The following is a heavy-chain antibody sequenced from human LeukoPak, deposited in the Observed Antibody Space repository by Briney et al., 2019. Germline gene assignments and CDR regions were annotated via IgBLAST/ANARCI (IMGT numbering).Heavy chain of an antibody. D-gene: IGHD3-10*01. CDR3: AKVAGTVLVWFEDDY. V-gene: IGHV3-23*01. CDR2: ISGSGDRT. CDR1: GFTISTYA. J-gene: IGHJ4*02. Sequence: GGSLRLSCTDSGFTISTYAMSWVRQAPGKGLEWVSAISGSGDRTYYVDSVKGRFTISRDNSKNTLYLQMNSLRAEDTAVYYCAKVAGTVLVWFEDDYWVQGTLVTVSS.